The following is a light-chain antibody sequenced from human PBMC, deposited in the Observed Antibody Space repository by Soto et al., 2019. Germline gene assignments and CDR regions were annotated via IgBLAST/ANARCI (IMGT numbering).Light chain of an antibody. J-gene: IGKJ1*01. V-gene: IGKV1-5*01. CDR3: QQYNRTGT. CDR2: DAS. CDR1: QSISSW. Sequence: DIQMTQSPSTLSASVGDRVTITCRASQSISSWLAWYQQKPGKAPKLLIYDASSLESGVPSRFSGCVSWTEFTLTISSLQPDGFAAYYCQQYNRTGTFCQGTKVAIK.